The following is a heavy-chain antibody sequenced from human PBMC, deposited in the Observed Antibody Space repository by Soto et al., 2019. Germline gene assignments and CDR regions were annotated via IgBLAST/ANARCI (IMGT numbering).Heavy chain of an antibody. CDR3: AKDRVSEHNNGWPQGS. CDR1: GFTFSGYG. J-gene: IGHJ4*02. V-gene: IGHV3-30*18. Sequence: GGSLRLSCAASGFTFSGYGMHWVRQAPGKGLEWVAVISNDGINKDYGDSVKGRFTISRDNSKNTLYLQMNSLRAEDTAVYYCAKDRVSEHNNGWPQGSWGQGTQVTVSS. CDR2: ISNDGINK. D-gene: IGHD6-19*01.